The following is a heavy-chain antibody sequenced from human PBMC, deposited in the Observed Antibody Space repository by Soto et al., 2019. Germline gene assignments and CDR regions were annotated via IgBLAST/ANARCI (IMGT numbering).Heavy chain of an antibody. CDR2: ISGSGGST. V-gene: IGHV3-23*01. CDR1: GFTFSSYA. CDR3: AKVDRYCSGGSCYSNWFDP. D-gene: IGHD2-15*01. Sequence: GGSLRLSCAASGFTFSSYAMSGVRQAPGKGLEWVSAISGSGGSTYYADSVKGRFTISRDNSKNTLYLQMNSLRAEDTAVYYCAKVDRYCSGGSCYSNWFDPWGQGTLVTVSS. J-gene: IGHJ5*02.